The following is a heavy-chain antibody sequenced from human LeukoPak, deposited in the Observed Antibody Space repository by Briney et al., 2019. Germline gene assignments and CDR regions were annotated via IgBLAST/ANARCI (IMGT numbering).Heavy chain of an antibody. D-gene: IGHD1-26*01. CDR2: IYNTGST. V-gene: IGHV4-59*08. CDR1: GGSITNYY. J-gene: IGHJ4*02. Sequence: PSETLSLTCTVSGGSITNYYWSWIRQPPGKGLEWIGYIYNTGSTSYNPSLKSRVTISVDTSKNQFSLRLSSVTAADTALYYCARYSGSYSGFDYWGQGTLVTVSS. CDR3: ARYSGSYSGFDY.